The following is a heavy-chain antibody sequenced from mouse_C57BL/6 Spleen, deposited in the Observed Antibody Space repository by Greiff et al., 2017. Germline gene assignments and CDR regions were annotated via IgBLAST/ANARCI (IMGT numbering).Heavy chain of an antibody. CDR2: IHPNSGST. CDR3: ARGYRAFDV. V-gene: IGHV1-64*01. Sequence: VQLQQPGAELVKPGASVKLSCKASGYTFTSYWMHWVKQRPGQGLEWIGMIHPNSGSTNYNETFKSKATLTVDKSSSTAYMQLSSLTSEDSAVYYCARGYRAFDVWGTGTTVTVSS. CDR1: GYTFTSYW. J-gene: IGHJ1*03. D-gene: IGHD2-14*01.